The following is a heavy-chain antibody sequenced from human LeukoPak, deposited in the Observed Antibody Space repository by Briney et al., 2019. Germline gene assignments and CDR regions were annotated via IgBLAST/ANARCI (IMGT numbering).Heavy chain of an antibody. CDR1: GYIFTKFY. Sequence: GASVKVSCKASGYIFTKFYIHCVRHAPGQRLEWMGIVNPSGGSTNYAQKFQGRVTMRRDSSASTVYMELSSLRSEDTAVYYCARTTGKRFDPWGQGTLVIVS. D-gene: IGHD1-1*01. V-gene: IGHV1-46*01. CDR3: ARTTGKRFDP. J-gene: IGHJ5*02. CDR2: VNPSGGST.